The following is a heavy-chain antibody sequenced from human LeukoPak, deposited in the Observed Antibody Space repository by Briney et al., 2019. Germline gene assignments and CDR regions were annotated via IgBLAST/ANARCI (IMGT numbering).Heavy chain of an antibody. J-gene: IGHJ6*02. CDR2: IIPILGIA. D-gene: IGHD2-15*01. Sequence: ASVKVSCKASGGTFSSYGISWVRQAPGQGLEWMGRIIPILGIANYAQKFQGRVTITADKSTSAAYMELSSLRSEDTAVYYCASRYCSGGSCHYYGMDVWGQGTTVTVSS. CDR3: ASRYCSGGSCHYYGMDV. V-gene: IGHV1-69*04. CDR1: GGTFSSYG.